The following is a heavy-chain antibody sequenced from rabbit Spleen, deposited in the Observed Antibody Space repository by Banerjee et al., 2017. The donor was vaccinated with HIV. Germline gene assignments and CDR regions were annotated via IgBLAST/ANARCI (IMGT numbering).Heavy chain of an antibody. J-gene: IGHJ6*01. D-gene: IGHD1-1*01. Sequence: QSLEESGGDLVQPGASLTLTCTASGFSFSSSYWICWVRQAPGKGLEWIACIDTGSSGFTYFATWAKGRFTCSKTSSTTVTLQVTRLTAADTATYFCARDTSSSFSSYGMDLWGPGTLVTVS. CDR3: ARDTSSSFSSYGMDL. V-gene: IGHV1S40*01. CDR1: GFSFSSSYW. CDR2: IDTGSSGFT.